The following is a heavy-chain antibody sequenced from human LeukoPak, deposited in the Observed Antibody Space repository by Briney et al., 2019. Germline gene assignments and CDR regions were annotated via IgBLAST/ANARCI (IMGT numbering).Heavy chain of an antibody. CDR3: AKTDSGYDSCDY. V-gene: IGHV3-30*02. J-gene: IGHJ4*02. D-gene: IGHD5-12*01. CDR1: GFTFSSYS. CDR2: IRYDGSNK. Sequence: GGSLRLSCAASGFTFSSYSMNWVRQAPGKGLEWVAFIRYDGSNKYYADSVKGRFTISRDNSKNTLYLQMNSLRAEDTAVYYCAKTDSGYDSCDYWGQGTLVTVSS.